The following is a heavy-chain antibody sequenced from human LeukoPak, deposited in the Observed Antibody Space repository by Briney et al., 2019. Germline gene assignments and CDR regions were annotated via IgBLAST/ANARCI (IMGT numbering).Heavy chain of an antibody. V-gene: IGHV1-69*04. D-gene: IGHD3-3*01. J-gene: IGHJ6*02. CDR1: GGTFGSYA. CDR2: IIPILGIA. CDR3: ARSLVPNYDFWSGYSYYGMDV. Sequence: SVKVSCKASGGTFGSYAISWVRQAPGQGLEWMGRIIPILGIANCAQKFQGRVTITADKSTSTAYMELSSLRSEDTAVYYCARSLVPNYDFWSGYSYYGMDVWGQGTTVTVSS.